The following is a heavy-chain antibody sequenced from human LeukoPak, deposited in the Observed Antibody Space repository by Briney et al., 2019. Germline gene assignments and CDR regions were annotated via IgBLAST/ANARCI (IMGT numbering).Heavy chain of an antibody. D-gene: IGHD3-10*01. Sequence: ASVKVSCKASGYTFTSYDINWVRQATGQGLEWMGWMNPNSGNTGYAQKFQGRVTITRNTSISTAYMELSSLRSEDTAVYYCARSGHGSGSYYYYYYMDVWGKGTTVTVSS. J-gene: IGHJ6*03. CDR1: GYTFTSYD. CDR3: ARSGHGSGSYYYYYYMDV. V-gene: IGHV1-8*03. CDR2: MNPNSGNT.